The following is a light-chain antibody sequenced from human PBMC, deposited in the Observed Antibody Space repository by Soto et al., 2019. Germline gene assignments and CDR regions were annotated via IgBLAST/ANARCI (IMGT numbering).Light chain of an antibody. CDR3: QQFNSWPLT. Sequence: DIQMTQSPSTLSASVGDRVTITCRASQSISGWLAWYQQKPGKAPNLLIYDASTLQRGVPSRFRGSGSGTEFTLTISSLQPDDFATYYCQQFNSWPLTFCGGTKVEI. J-gene: IGKJ4*01. V-gene: IGKV1-5*01. CDR1: QSISGW. CDR2: DAS.